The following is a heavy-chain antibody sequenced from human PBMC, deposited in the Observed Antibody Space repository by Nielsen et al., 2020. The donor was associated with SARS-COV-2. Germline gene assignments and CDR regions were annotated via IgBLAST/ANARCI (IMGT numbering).Heavy chain of an antibody. CDR3: ARRSVLSSSLYYYGMDV. D-gene: IGHD6-13*01. CDR1: GYSFTSYW. V-gene: IGHV5-51*01. Sequence: GESLKISCKGSGYSFTSYWIGWVRQMPGKGLEWMGIIYPGDSDTRYSPSFQGQVTISADKSISTAYLQWSSLKASDTAMYYCARRSVLSSSLYYYGMDVWGQGTTVTVSS. CDR2: IYPGDSDT. J-gene: IGHJ6*02.